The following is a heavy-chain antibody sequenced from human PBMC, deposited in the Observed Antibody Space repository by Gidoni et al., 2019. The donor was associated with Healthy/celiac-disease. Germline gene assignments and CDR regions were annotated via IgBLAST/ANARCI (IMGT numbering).Heavy chain of an antibody. Sequence: EVQLVESGGGLVKPGGSLRLSCAASGFPFSSYSMNWVRQAPGTGLEWVSSISSSSSYIYYADSVKGRFTISRDNAKNSLYLQMNSLRAEDTAVYYCARDKQATVSDHYYYGMDVWGQGTTVTVSS. V-gene: IGHV3-21*01. D-gene: IGHD4-17*01. CDR2: ISSSSSYI. CDR3: ARDKQATVSDHYYYGMDV. CDR1: GFPFSSYS. J-gene: IGHJ6*02.